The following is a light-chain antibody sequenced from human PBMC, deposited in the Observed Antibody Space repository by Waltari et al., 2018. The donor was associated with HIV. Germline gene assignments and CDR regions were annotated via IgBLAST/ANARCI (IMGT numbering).Light chain of an antibody. CDR2: RNN. CDR3: AAWDDSLSGPV. V-gene: IGLV1-47*01. Sequence: QSVLTQPPSASGTPGQRVTISCSGTSPNIGRNYVSWYQHLPGTTPKLLIYRNNQRPSGVPDRFSGSKSGTSASLAISGLRSEDEADYYCAAWDDSLSGPVFGGGTKLTVL. CDR1: SPNIGRNY. J-gene: IGLJ3*02.